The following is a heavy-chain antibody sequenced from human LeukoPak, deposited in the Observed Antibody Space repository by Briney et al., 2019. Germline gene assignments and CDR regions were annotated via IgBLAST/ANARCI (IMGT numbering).Heavy chain of an antibody. Sequence: GGSLRLSCEASGFTFSSYNMHWVRQAPGKGLEWVAVISKDGSNKYYADSVKGRFTISRDNSKNTLYLQMNSLRAEDTAVYYCARDPSYYYDSSGYYGLDYWGQGTLVTVSS. V-gene: IGHV3-30-3*01. CDR3: ARDPSYYYDSSGYYGLDY. D-gene: IGHD3-22*01. CDR1: GFTFSSYN. J-gene: IGHJ4*02. CDR2: ISKDGSNK.